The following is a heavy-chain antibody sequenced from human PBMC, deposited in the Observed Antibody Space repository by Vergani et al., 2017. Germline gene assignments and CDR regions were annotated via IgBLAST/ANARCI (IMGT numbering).Heavy chain of an antibody. CDR3: ARLYGRDSSGSKYFDY. V-gene: IGHV5-51*01. CDR2: IHPADSDT. D-gene: IGHD3-22*01. CDR1: GYSFTNYW. J-gene: IGHJ4*02. Sequence: EEQLVQSGAEVKKPGESLNISCQISGYSFTNYWIGWVRQMPGKGLEWMEIIHPADSDTRYSPSFQGQVTISVDKSISTAYLQRSSLRASDSAMYYCARLYGRDSSGSKYFDYWGQGTLVTVSS.